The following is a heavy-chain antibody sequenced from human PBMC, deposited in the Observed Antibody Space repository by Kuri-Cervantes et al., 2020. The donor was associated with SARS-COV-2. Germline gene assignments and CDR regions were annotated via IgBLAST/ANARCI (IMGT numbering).Heavy chain of an antibody. J-gene: IGHJ3*02. CDR2: ISSSGRT. V-gene: IGHV3-53*04. D-gene: IGHD5-18*01. CDR1: GFSVSSKY. CDR3: ARHLDTDVITAFDM. Sequence: LSLTCAASGFSVSSKYMTWVRQAPGKGLEWVSLISSSGRTYYANSVKGRFAISRHNSENALYLQMNSLRGDDTAVYYCARHLDTDVITAFDMWGRGTMVTVSS.